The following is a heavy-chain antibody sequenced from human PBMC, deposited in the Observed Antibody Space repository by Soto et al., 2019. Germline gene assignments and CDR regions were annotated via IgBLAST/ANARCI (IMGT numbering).Heavy chain of an antibody. CDR1: GGSISSYY. Sequence: SETLSLTCTVSGGSISSYYWSWIRQPPGKGLEWIGYIYYSGSTNYNPSLKSRVTISVDTSKNQFSLKLSSVTAADTAVYYCARGGWFDPWGQGTLVTVSS. V-gene: IGHV4-59*12. CDR2: IYYSGST. J-gene: IGHJ5*02. CDR3: ARGGWFDP.